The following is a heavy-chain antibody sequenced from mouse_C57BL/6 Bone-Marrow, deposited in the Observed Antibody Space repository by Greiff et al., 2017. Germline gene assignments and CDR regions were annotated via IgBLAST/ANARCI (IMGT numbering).Heavy chain of an antibody. J-gene: IGHJ4*01. CDR2: IYPGDGDT. CDR1: GYAFSSYW. V-gene: IGHV1-80*01. CDR3: ARLWLRREDYAMDY. Sequence: QVQLQQSGAELAKPGASVKISCKASGYAFSSYWMNWVKQRPGKGLEWIGQIYPGDGDTNYNGKFKGKATLTADKSSSTAYMQLSSLTSEDSAVYFCARLWLRREDYAMDYWGQGTSVTVSS. D-gene: IGHD2-2*01.